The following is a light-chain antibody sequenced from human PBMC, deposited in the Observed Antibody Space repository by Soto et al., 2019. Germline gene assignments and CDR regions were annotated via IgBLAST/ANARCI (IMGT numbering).Light chain of an antibody. V-gene: IGLV2-14*03. Sequence: QSVLTQPASVSGSPGQSITISCTGTSSDVGGYNYVSWYQHHPGKAPKLIIYDVTNRPSGVSNPFSGSKSGNTASLTISGLQPEDEADYYCSSNTTSNTRQIVFGTGTKVIVL. CDR3: SSNTTSNTRQIV. CDR2: DVT. CDR1: SSDVGGYNY. J-gene: IGLJ1*01.